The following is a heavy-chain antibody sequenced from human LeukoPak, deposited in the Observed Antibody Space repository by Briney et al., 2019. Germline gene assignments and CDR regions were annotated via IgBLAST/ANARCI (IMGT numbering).Heavy chain of an antibody. D-gene: IGHD4-11*01. CDR2: ISGSGGST. CDR1: KFTFSTFS. CDR3: AKDLTVTTPFDAFDI. V-gene: IGHV3-23*01. Sequence: GGSLRLSCAASKFTFSTFSMSWVRQAPGKGLEWVSSISGSGGSTYYADSVKGRFTISRDNSKNTLYLQMNSLRAEDTAVYYCAKDLTVTTPFDAFDIWGQGTMVTVSS. J-gene: IGHJ3*02.